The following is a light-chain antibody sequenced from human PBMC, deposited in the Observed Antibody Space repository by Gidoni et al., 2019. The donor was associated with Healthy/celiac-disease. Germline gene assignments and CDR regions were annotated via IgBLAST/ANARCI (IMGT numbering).Light chain of an antibody. Sequence: EIVLTQPPGTLSLSPGERATLPCRASQSVSSSYLAWYQQKPGQAPRLLIYGASSRATGIPDRFSGSGSGTDFTLTISRLEPEDFAVYYCQQCGSSPLTFGGGTRVEIK. J-gene: IGKJ4*01. CDR2: GAS. CDR3: QQCGSSPLT. V-gene: IGKV3-20*01. CDR1: QSVSSSY.